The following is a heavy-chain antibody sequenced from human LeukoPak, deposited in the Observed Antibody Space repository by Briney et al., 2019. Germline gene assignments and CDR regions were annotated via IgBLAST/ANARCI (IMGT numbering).Heavy chain of an antibody. J-gene: IGHJ4*02. Sequence: PGGSRRLSCAASGFTFDDYGMSWVRQAPGKGLEWVSGINWNGGSTGYADSVKGRLTISRDNAKNSLYLQMNSLSAEDTALYYCARDRGYSYAATDYWGQGTLVTVSS. CDR2: INWNGGST. D-gene: IGHD5-18*01. CDR3: ARDRGYSYAATDY. V-gene: IGHV3-20*04. CDR1: GFTFDDYG.